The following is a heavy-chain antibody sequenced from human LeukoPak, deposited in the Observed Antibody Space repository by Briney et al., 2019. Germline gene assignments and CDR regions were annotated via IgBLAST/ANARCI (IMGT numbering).Heavy chain of an antibody. CDR2: ISSSSSYI. V-gene: IGHV3-21*01. CDR3: ARDRIAVPVDY. Sequence: TGGSLRLSCAASGFRFTDYSMSWVRQAPGKGLEWVSSISSSSSYIYYADSVKGRFTISRDNAKNSLYLQMNSLRAEDTAVYYCARDRIAVPVDYWGQGTLVTVSS. D-gene: IGHD6-19*01. J-gene: IGHJ4*02. CDR1: GFRFTDYS.